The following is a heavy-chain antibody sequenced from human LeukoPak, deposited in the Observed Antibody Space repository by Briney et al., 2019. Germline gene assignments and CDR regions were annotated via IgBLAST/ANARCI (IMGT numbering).Heavy chain of an antibody. CDR2: IYTSGST. V-gene: IGHV4-4*07. CDR3: ARESSYSGSFPDY. CDR1: GGSINSYY. Sequence: SETLSPTCTVSGGSINSYYWTWIRQPAGKGLEWIGRIYTSGSTNYNPSLKSRVTMSVDTSKNQFSLKLSSVTAADTAVYYCARESSYSGSFPDYWGQGTLSPSPQ. D-gene: IGHD1-26*01. J-gene: IGHJ4*02.